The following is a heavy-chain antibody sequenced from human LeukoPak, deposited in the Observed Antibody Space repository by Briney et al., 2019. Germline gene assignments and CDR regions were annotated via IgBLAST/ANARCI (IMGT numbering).Heavy chain of an antibody. Sequence: SETLSLTCTVSGGSISSYYWSWIRQPAGKGLEWIGRIYTSGSTNYNPSLKSRVTMSVDTSKNQFSLKLSSVTAADTAVYYCARGPDIVVVPAALRSYYYYMDVWGKGTTVTVSS. D-gene: IGHD2-2*01. J-gene: IGHJ6*03. CDR2: IYTSGST. CDR3: ARGPDIVVVPAALRSYYYYMDV. CDR1: GGSISSYY. V-gene: IGHV4-4*07.